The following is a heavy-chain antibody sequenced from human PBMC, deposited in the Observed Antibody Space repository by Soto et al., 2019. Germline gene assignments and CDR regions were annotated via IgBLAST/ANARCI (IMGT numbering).Heavy chain of an antibody. CDR2: INHSGST. J-gene: IGHJ4*02. D-gene: IGHD3-22*01. CDR1: GGSFSGYY. CDR3: ARMNGYDSSGYWIDY. Sequence: QVQLQQWGAGLLKPSETLSLTCAVYGGSFSGYYWSWIRQPPGKGLEWIGEINHSGSTNYNPSLKSRVTISVDTSKIQFSLKLSSVTAADTAVYYCARMNGYDSSGYWIDYWGQGTLVTVSS. V-gene: IGHV4-34*01.